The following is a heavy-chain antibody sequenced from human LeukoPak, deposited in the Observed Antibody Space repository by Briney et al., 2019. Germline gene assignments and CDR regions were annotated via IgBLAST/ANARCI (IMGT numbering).Heavy chain of an antibody. Sequence: GASVKVSCKASGGTFSSYAISWVRQAPGQGLEWMGGIIPIFGTANYAQKFQGRVTITTDESTSTAYMELSSLRSEDTAVYYCASCSRYSSSSFGDYWGQGTLVTVSS. CDR2: IIPIFGTA. V-gene: IGHV1-69*05. CDR1: GGTFSSYA. D-gene: IGHD6-6*01. J-gene: IGHJ4*02. CDR3: ASCSRYSSSSFGDY.